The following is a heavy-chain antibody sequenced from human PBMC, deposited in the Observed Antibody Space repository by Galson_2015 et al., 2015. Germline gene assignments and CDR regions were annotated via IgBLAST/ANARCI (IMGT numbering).Heavy chain of an antibody. CDR2: VIPILGVV. CDR3: ARRYSGYDSREERKYGIDV. CDR1: GGTFSSYT. J-gene: IGHJ6*02. D-gene: IGHD5-12*01. V-gene: IGHV1-69*02. Sequence: SVKVSCKASGGTFSSYTISWMRQAPGQGLEWMGRVIPILGVVDYAQKFQGRLTITADKSTTTTYMKLSSLRSADTAVYYCARRYSGYDSREERKYGIDVWGQGTTV.